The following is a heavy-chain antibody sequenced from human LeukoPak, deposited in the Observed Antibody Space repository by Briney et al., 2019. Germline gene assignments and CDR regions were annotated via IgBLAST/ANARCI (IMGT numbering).Heavy chain of an antibody. CDR3: AKDLAAVAGTGY. CDR1: GFTFSSYA. Sequence: GGSPRLSCAASGFTFSSYAMSWVRQAPGKGLEWVSAISGGGGSTYYADSVKGRFTISRDNSKSTLYLQMNSLRAEDTAVYYCAKDLAAVAGTGYWGQGTLVTVSS. CDR2: ISGGGGST. V-gene: IGHV3-23*01. J-gene: IGHJ4*02. D-gene: IGHD6-19*01.